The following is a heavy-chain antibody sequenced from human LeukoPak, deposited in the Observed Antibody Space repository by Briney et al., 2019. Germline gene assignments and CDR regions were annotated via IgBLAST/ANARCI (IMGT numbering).Heavy chain of an antibody. D-gene: IGHD4-17*01. CDR3: ARVVMGYGDYRGAYYYMDV. V-gene: IGHV1-18*01. CDR2: ISAYNGNT. CDR1: GYTFTSYG. Sequence: ASVKVSCKASGYTFTSYGISWVRQAPGQGLEWMGWISAYNGNTNYAQKLQGRVTMTTDTSTSTAYMELRSLRSDDTAMYYCARVVMGYGDYRGAYYYMDVWGKGTTVTVSS. J-gene: IGHJ6*03.